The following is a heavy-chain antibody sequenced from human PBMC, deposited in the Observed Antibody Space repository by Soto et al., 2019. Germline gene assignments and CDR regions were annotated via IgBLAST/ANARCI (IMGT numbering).Heavy chain of an antibody. CDR2: ISDNGGNT. Sequence: XVSLRLSCVASGFTFSTVAMTWVRQAPGKGLEWVSSISDNGGNTDYADSVRGRFTLSRDNSKNTLYLQMNHLKAEDTAVYYCAKLYWNPRYFDYWGQGARVTVSS. CDR1: GFTFSTVA. J-gene: IGHJ4*02. CDR3: AKLYWNPRYFDY. D-gene: IGHD1-1*01. V-gene: IGHV3-23*01.